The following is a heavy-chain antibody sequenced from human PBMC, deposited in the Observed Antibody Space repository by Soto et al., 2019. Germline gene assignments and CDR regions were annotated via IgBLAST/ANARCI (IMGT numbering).Heavy chain of an antibody. D-gene: IGHD4-17*01. CDR1: GGSISSGDYY. CDR2: IYYSGST. CDR3: ATSCGDYGTFDY. V-gene: IGHV4-30-4*01. Sequence: QVQLQESGPGLVKPSQTLSLTCTVSGGSISSGDYYWSWIRQPPGKGVEWIGYIYYSGSTYYNPSRVRQITTAVDTSKNQFSLKLSSVAAAVTAVYYCATSCGDYGTFDYWGQGTLVTVSS. J-gene: IGHJ4*02.